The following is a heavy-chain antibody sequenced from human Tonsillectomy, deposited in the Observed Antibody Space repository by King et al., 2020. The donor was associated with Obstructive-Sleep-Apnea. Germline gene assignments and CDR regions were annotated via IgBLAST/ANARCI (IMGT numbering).Heavy chain of an antibody. CDR3: AKTPYRYYGLDV. CDR1: GFTFSSYW. V-gene: IGHV3-74*01. J-gene: IGHJ6*02. D-gene: IGHD3-16*02. CDR2: INSDGSGP. Sequence: VQLVESGGGLVQPGGSLRLSCAASGFTFSSYWMFWVRQTPGQGLVWVSRINSDGSGPSHADSVKGGFTISRDNAKNTLYLQMNSLRAEDTAVYYCAKTPYRYYGLDVWGQGTTVTVSS.